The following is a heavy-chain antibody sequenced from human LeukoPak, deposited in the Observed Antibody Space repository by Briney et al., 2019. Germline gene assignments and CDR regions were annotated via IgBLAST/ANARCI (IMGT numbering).Heavy chain of an antibody. Sequence: SETLSLTCTASGGSISSYYWSWIRQPPGKGLECIGYMYYSGSTNYNPSLKSRVTISVDTSKNQFSLELTSVTAADTAVYYCARDRGGYTYSHDYWGQGTLVTVSS. CDR3: ARDRGGYTYSHDY. CDR1: GGSISSYY. CDR2: MYYSGST. D-gene: IGHD5-18*01. J-gene: IGHJ4*02. V-gene: IGHV4-59*01.